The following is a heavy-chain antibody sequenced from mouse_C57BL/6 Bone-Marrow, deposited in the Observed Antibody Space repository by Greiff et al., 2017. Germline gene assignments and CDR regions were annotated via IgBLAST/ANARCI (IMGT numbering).Heavy chain of an antibody. CDR1: GYAFSSSW. D-gene: IGHD1-1*01. CDR2: IYPGDGDT. Sequence: QVQLQQSGPELVKPGASVKISCKASGYAFSSSWMNWVKQRPGKGLEWIGRIYPGDGDTNYNGKFKGKATLTADKSSSTAYMQLSSLTSEDSAVYFCARLDGSRYYFDYWGQGTTLTVSS. J-gene: IGHJ2*01. V-gene: IGHV1-82*01. CDR3: ARLDGSRYYFDY.